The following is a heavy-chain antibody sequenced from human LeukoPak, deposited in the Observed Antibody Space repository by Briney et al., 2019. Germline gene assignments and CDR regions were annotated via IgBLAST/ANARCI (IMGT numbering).Heavy chain of an antibody. CDR2: INPNSGGT. Sequence: ASVKVSCKASGYTFTGYYMHWLRQAPGQGLEWMGRINPNSGGTNYAQKFQGRVTMNRDTSISTAYMELSRLTSDDTAVYYCARDVIYYDSSGYYPYYWGQGTLVTVSS. CDR3: ARDVIYYDSSGYYPYY. CDR1: GYTFTGYY. V-gene: IGHV1-2*06. D-gene: IGHD3-22*01. J-gene: IGHJ4*02.